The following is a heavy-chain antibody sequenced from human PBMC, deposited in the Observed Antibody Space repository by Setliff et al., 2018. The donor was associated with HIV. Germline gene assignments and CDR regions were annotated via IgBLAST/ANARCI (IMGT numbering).Heavy chain of an antibody. V-gene: IGHV1-46*01. CDR3: ARPAATWGFDY. J-gene: IGHJ4*02. D-gene: IGHD2-2*01. Sequence: AASVKVSCKASGYTFTSYGISWVRQAPGQGLEWMGIINPSGGGTTYAQTFQDRVTMSRDTSTNTVYMELRSLTSDDTAVYYCARPAATWGFDYWGQGTLVTVSS. CDR1: GYTFTSYG. CDR2: INPSGGGT.